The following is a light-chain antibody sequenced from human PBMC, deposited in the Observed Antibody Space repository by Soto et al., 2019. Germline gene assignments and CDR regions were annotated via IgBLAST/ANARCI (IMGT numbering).Light chain of an antibody. CDR3: CSHAGTYTYV. Sequence: QSVLTQPPSASGSPGQSVTISCTGTTSDVGDYNFVSWYQQHPGNAPKLMIYDVTKRPSGIPNRFSGSKSGNTASLTISGLQAEDEADYYCCSHAGTYTYVFGTGTKVTVL. J-gene: IGLJ1*01. V-gene: IGLV2-11*01. CDR2: DVT. CDR1: TSDVGDYNF.